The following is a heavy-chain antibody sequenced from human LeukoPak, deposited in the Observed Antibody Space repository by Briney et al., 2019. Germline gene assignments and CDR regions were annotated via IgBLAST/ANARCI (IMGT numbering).Heavy chain of an antibody. V-gene: IGHV4-59*08. D-gene: IGHD2-15*01. CDR2: ISNSRAT. Sequence: SETLSLTCTVSGGSISRYYWSWIRQPPGRGLEWIAYISNSRATDYNPSLKSRVTISVETSKNQFSLRLTSVTAADTAVYYCARQLYDTIDYWGQGTLVTVSS. CDR3: ARQLYDTIDY. CDR1: GGSISRYY. J-gene: IGHJ4*02.